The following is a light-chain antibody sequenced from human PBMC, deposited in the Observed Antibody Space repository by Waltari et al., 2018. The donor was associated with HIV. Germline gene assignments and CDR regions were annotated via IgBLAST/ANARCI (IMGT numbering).Light chain of an antibody. J-gene: IGLJ3*02. CDR1: ASNLGSDL. Sequence: QSVLTQPPSMSAAPGQRVTISCSGSASNLGSDLVSWYQHVPGTAPKLLIYDNTKRPSGISDRFSGSKSGTSATLAITGLQTGDEAVYYCGTWDNRLSVGVFGGGTRLTVL. CDR2: DNT. CDR3: GTWDNRLSVGV. V-gene: IGLV1-51*01.